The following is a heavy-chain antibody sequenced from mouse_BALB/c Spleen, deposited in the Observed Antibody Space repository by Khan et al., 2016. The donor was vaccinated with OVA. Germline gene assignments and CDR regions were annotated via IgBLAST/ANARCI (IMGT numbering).Heavy chain of an antibody. V-gene: IGHV1S22*01. CDR2: IYPGSDSI. Sequence: LQQPGSALVRPGASVKLSCKASGYTFTSYWMHWVKQRHGQGLEWIGNIYPGSDSINYDEKFKSKGTLTVDTSSSTAYIHLSSLPSEDSAVXYCTRGGYVGKSLFAYWGQGTLVTVSA. CDR1: GYTFTSYW. D-gene: IGHD3-1*01. J-gene: IGHJ3*01. CDR3: TRGGYVGKSLFAY.